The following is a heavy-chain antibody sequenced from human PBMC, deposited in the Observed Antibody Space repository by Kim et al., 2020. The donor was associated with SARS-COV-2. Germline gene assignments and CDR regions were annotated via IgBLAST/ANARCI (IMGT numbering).Heavy chain of an antibody. D-gene: IGHD3-3*01. J-gene: IGHJ4*02. CDR3: ARDLADFWSGYYIDY. Sequence: DSVKGRFTISRDNAKNSLYLQMNSLRAEDTAVYYCARDLADFWSGYYIDYWGQGTLVTVSS. V-gene: IGHV3-21*01.